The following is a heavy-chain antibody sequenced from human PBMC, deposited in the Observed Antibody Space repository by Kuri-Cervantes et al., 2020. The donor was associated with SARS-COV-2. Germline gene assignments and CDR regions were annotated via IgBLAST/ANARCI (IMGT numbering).Heavy chain of an antibody. V-gene: IGHV4-39*07. Sequence: SETLSLTCTVSGGSISSSSYYWGWIRQPPGKGLEWIGSIYYSGSTYYNPSLKSRVTISVDTSKNQFSLKLSSVTAADTAVYYCARDRIDSSGYLDAFDIWGQGTMVTVSS. CDR1: GGSISSSSYY. J-gene: IGHJ3*02. D-gene: IGHD3-22*01. CDR2: IYYSGST. CDR3: ARDRIDSSGYLDAFDI.